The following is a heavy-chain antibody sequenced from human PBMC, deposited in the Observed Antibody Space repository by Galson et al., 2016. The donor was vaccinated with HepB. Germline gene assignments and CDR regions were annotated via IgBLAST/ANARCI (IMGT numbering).Heavy chain of an antibody. CDR2: TWYDEINK. Sequence: SLRLSCAASGFTFSIYGMHWGRQAPGKGLEWVAVTWYDEINKYYADSVKGRFTISRDYSKNTLYLQMNSLRVDDTAVYYCARASQPYCSSTSCYAGYYHYYGMDVWGQGTTVTVSS. CDR3: ARASQPYCSSTSCYAGYYHYYGMDV. V-gene: IGHV3-33*01. J-gene: IGHJ6*02. D-gene: IGHD2-2*01. CDR1: GFTFSIYG.